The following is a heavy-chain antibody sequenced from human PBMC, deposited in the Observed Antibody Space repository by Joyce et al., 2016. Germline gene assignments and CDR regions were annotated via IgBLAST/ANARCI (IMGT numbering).Heavy chain of an antibody. V-gene: IGHV3-21*01. CDR1: GFTFSSYS. CDR3: ARSSYTNGIFDY. CDR2: LSSSSSYI. J-gene: IGHJ4*02. Sequence: EVQLVESGGGLVKPGGSLRLCGAASGFTFSSYSMGWVRQARGKGLELVSSLSSSSSYIKYTDSVKGRFTISRDNAKNSLYLQMNSLRVEDTAVYYCARSSYTNGIFDYWGQGTLVTVSS. D-gene: IGHD2-8*01.